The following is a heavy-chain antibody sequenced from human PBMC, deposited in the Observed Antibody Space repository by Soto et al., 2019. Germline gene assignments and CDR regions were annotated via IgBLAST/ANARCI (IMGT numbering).Heavy chain of an antibody. CDR1: GYSFTSYW. CDR3: ARRVLAVEEYYYDSSGQWAFDY. CDR2: IYPGDSDT. V-gene: IGHV5-51*01. J-gene: IGHJ4*02. Sequence: GESLKISCKGSGYSFTSYWIGWVRQMPGKGLEWMGIIYPGDSDTRYSPSFQGQVTISADKSISTAYLQWSSLKASDTAMYYCARRVLAVEEYYYDSSGQWAFDYWGQGTLVTVSS. D-gene: IGHD3-22*01.